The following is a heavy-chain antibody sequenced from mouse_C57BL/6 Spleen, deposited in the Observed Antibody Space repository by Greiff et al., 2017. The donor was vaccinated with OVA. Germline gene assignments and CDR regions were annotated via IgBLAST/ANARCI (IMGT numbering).Heavy chain of an antibody. CDR1: GFTFSDYG. Sequence: EVQVVESGGGLVKPGGSLKLSCAASGFTFSDYGMHWVRQAPEKGLAWVAYISSGSSTIYYADTVKGRFTISRDNAKNTLFLQMTSLRSEDTAMYYCARDGYDGGYLDYWGQGTTLTVSS. CDR3: ARDGYDGGYLDY. D-gene: IGHD2-2*01. V-gene: IGHV5-17*01. J-gene: IGHJ2*01. CDR2: ISSGSSTI.